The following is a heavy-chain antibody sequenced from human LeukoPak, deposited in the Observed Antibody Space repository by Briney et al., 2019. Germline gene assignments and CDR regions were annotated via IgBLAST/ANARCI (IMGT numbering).Heavy chain of an antibody. V-gene: IGHV1-69*05. Sequence: GSSVKVSCKASGGTFSSYAISWARQAPGQGLEWMGGIIPIFGTANYAQKFQGRVTITTDESTSTAYMELSSLRSEDTAVYYCARVNYDSSGYPYYYYMDVWGKGTTVTVSS. CDR2: IIPIFGTA. CDR3: ARVNYDSSGYPYYYYMDV. CDR1: GGTFSSYA. D-gene: IGHD3-22*01. J-gene: IGHJ6*03.